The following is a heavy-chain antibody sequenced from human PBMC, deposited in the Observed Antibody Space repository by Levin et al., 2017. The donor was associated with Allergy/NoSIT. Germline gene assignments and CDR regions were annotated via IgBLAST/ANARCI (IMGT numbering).Heavy chain of an antibody. Sequence: GESLKISCKASGYTFTGYYIHWVRQAPGQGLEWMGWINPNSGGTNYAQNFQGRVTMTRDTSISTAYMELSRLTSDDTAVYYCARVSWFGETYYFDYWGQGTLVTVSS. J-gene: IGHJ4*02. CDR1: GYTFTGYY. CDR3: ARVSWFGETYYFDY. D-gene: IGHD3-10*01. CDR2: INPNSGGT. V-gene: IGHV1-2*02.